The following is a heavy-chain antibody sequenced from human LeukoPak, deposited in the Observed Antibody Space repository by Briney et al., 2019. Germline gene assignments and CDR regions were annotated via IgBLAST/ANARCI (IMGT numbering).Heavy chain of an antibody. CDR1: GFTFSNYW. CDR3: AREGPKVDFDY. J-gene: IGHJ4*02. D-gene: IGHD2-15*01. CDR2: INSDGSST. Sequence: GGSLGLSCAASGFTFSNYWRHWVRQAPGKGLVWVSRINSDGSSTTYADSEKRRFTISRDNAKNTLYLQMNSLRAEDTAVYYCAREGPKVDFDYWGQGTLVTVSS. V-gene: IGHV3-74*01.